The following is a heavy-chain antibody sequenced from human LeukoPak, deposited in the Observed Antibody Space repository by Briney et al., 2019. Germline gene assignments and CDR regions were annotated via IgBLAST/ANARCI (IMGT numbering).Heavy chain of an antibody. Sequence: SEALSLTCTVSGGSISSYYWSWIRQPAGKGLEWIGRIYTSGSTNYNPSLKSRVTMSVDTSKNQFSLKLSSVTAADTAVYYCARDVSPPGGVSYNWFDPWGQGTLVTVSS. V-gene: IGHV4-4*07. CDR3: ARDVSPPGGVSYNWFDP. CDR1: GGSISSYY. D-gene: IGHD2-8*02. CDR2: IYTSGST. J-gene: IGHJ5*02.